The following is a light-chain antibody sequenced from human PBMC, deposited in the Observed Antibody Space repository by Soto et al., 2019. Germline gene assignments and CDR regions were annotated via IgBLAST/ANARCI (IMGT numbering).Light chain of an antibody. CDR2: GAS. J-gene: IGKJ2*01. CDR3: KHYGRPTYT. V-gene: IGKV3-20*01. CDR1: QSVSSSY. Sequence: EIVLTQSPGTLSLSPGERATLSCRASQSVSSSYLAWYQQNPGKAPRLLIYGASSRATGIPDRFSGSGSGTDFTLSISRLEPEDFAVYYCKHYGRPTYTFGQGTKLEIK.